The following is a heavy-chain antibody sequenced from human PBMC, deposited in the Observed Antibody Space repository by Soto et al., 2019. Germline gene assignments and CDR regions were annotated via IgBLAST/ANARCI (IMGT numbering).Heavy chain of an antibody. Sequence: SLRLSCAASGLTFSSYGIHWVRQAPGKGLEWVAVISYDGGDKKYADSVKGRFTISRDNSKNTLYLQMSSLRAEDTAVYYCAKDRDIEAAAYYFDYWGQRTLVTVSS. D-gene: IGHD6-13*01. J-gene: IGHJ4*02. CDR2: ISYDGGDK. CDR1: GLTFSSYG. CDR3: AKDRDIEAAAYYFDY. V-gene: IGHV3-30*18.